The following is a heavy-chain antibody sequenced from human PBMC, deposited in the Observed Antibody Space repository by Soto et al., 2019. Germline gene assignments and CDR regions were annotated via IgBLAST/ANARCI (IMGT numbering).Heavy chain of an antibody. Sequence: QVQLVQSGAEVKKPGSSVKVSCKASGGTFSSYAISWVRQAPGQGLEWMGGIIPIFGTANYAQKFQGRVTITADESTSTVYMELSSLSSEGTAVYYCARERGYYDSSGYYSVGFSDYWGQGTLVTVSS. V-gene: IGHV1-69*01. CDR1: GGTFSSYA. CDR3: ARERGYYDSSGYYSVGFSDY. D-gene: IGHD3-22*01. J-gene: IGHJ4*02. CDR2: IIPIFGTA.